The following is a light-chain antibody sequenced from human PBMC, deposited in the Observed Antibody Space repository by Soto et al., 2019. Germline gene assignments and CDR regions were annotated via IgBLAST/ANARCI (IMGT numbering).Light chain of an antibody. CDR2: DAT. V-gene: IGKV3-11*01. Sequence: QSPGALSLTRGERATLSCRASQSVSSNLAWYQQKPGQAPRLLIYDATNRATGIPARFSGSGYGTDFTLTISILEPEEYGVHFCQERSPCPSLTLDGGTKV. CDR3: QERSPCPSLT. J-gene: IGKJ4*01. CDR1: QSVSSN.